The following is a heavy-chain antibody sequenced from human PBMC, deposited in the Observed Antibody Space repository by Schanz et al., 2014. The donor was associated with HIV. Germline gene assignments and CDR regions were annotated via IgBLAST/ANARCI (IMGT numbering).Heavy chain of an antibody. CDR3: ARTDHLASAGMDYYYGMDV. J-gene: IGHJ6*02. V-gene: IGHV3-30*03. CDR2: ISYDGSNK. Sequence: QVQLVESGGGLVKPGGSLRLSCAASGFTFNDYYMTWIRQAPGKGLEWVALISYDGSNKYYSDSVKGRFTISRDNSKNTLYLQMNRLRAEDTAVYYCARTDHLASAGMDYYYGMDVWGQGTTVTVSS. CDR1: GFTFNDYY. D-gene: IGHD6-13*01.